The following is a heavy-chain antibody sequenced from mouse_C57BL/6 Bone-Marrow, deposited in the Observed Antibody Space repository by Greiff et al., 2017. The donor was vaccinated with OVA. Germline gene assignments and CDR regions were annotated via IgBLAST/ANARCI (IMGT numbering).Heavy chain of an antibody. CDR2: IDPATDNT. V-gene: IGHV14-3*01. D-gene: IGHD1-1*01. J-gene: IGHJ4*01. Sequence: DVQLQESVAELVRPGASVQLSCTASGFNIKNTYMHWVKQRPEPGLAWIGRIDPATDNTKYAPKFQGTATMTADTSSNTAYLQLSSLSSEDTAVYCCARGNFGSSFYAMDYWGQGTSVTVSS. CDR3: ARGNFGSSFYAMDY. CDR1: GFNIKNTY.